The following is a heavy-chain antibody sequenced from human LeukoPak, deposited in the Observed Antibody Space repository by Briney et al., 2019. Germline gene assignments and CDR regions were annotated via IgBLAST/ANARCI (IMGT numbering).Heavy chain of an antibody. CDR3: ASADSYGSFDY. V-gene: IGHV4-30-2*01. Sequence: SETLSLTCTVSGGSISSGGYYWSWIRQPPGKGLEWIGYIYHSGSTYYNPSLKSRVTISVDRSKNQFSLKLSSVTAADTAVYYCASADSYGSFDYWGQGTLVTVSS. CDR2: IYHSGST. D-gene: IGHD5-18*01. CDR1: GGSISSGGYY. J-gene: IGHJ4*02.